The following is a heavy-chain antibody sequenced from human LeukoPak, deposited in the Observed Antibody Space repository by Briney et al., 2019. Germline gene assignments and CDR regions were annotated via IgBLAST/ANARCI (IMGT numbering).Heavy chain of an antibody. Sequence: ASVKVSCKASGYTFTGYYMHWLRQAPGQGLEWMGRINPNSGDTNYTQKFQGRVTMTRDTSISTAYMELNRLRSDDKAVYYCATYYYGSGSSPFDYWGQGTLVTVSS. D-gene: IGHD3-10*01. J-gene: IGHJ4*02. CDR1: GYTFTGYY. V-gene: IGHV1-2*06. CDR3: ATYYYGSGSSPFDY. CDR2: INPNSGDT.